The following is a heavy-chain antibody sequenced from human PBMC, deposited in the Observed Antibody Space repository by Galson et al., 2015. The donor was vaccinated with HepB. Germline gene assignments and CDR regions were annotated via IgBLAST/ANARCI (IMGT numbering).Heavy chain of an antibody. J-gene: IGHJ4*02. CDR2: ISGSGGST. CDR1: GFTFNNYA. V-gene: IGHV3-23*01. D-gene: IGHD3-22*01. Sequence: SLRLSCAASGFTFNNYAMNWVRQAPGKGLEWVSGISGSGGSTYYADSVKGRFTISRDNSRNTLYLQLNSLRAEDTAIYYCAKDSITMKVVGIDYWGQGTLVTVSS. CDR3: AKDSITMKVVGIDY.